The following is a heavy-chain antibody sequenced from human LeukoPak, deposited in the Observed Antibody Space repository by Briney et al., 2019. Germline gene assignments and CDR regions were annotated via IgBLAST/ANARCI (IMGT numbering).Heavy chain of an antibody. CDR2: IHYTGLT. Sequence: SETLSLTCTISAGSIIDYYWSWIRQPPGKGLQWVGYIHYTGLTDYNPSLKSRVTISVDTSKNQFSLKLSSVTAADTAVYYCARHKFTGRTYSPPSFDYWGQGTLATVSS. V-gene: IGHV4-59*08. D-gene: IGHD1-26*01. J-gene: IGHJ4*02. CDR3: ARHKFTGRTYSPPSFDY. CDR1: AGSIIDYY.